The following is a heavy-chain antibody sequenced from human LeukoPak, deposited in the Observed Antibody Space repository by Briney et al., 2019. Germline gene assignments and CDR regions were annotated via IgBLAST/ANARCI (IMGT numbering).Heavy chain of an antibody. D-gene: IGHD4-23*01. CDR3: ARTVVVRLNNNWFDP. V-gene: IGHV1-69*11. CDR2: IIPILGTA. CDR1: GGTFSSYA. J-gene: IGHJ5*02. Sequence: SVKVSCKASGGTFSSYAISWVRQAPGQGLEWMGRIIPILGTANYAQKFQGRVTITTDESTSTAYMELSSLRSEDTAVYYCARTVVVRLNNNWFDPWGQGTLVTVSS.